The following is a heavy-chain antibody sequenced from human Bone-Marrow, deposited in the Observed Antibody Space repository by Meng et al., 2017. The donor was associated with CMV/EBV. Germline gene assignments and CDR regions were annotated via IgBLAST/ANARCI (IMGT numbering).Heavy chain of an antibody. J-gene: IGHJ4*02. V-gene: IGHV1-2*02. Sequence: ASVKVSCKASGYTFTGYYMHWVRQAPGQGLEWMGWINPNSGGTNYAQKFQGRVTMTTDTSTSTAYMELRSLRSDDTAVYYCARGLGIAVAGPMPFDYWGQGTLVTVSS. CDR3: ARGLGIAVAGPMPFDY. CDR2: INPNSGGT. CDR1: GYTFTGYY. D-gene: IGHD6-19*01.